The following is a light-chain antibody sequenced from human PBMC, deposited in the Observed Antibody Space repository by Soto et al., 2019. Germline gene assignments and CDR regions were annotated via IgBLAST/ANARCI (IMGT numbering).Light chain of an antibody. CDR1: QTVGSR. Sequence: EPVLTQSPAILSLSPGERATLSCRASQTVGSRLVWYQQKPGQAPRLVIYEASNRATGIPASFSGSGSGTDFTLTISSLESEDFAVYYCQQRNYWPLTFGGGTRVEIK. CDR3: QQRNYWPLT. V-gene: IGKV3-11*01. CDR2: EAS. J-gene: IGKJ4*01.